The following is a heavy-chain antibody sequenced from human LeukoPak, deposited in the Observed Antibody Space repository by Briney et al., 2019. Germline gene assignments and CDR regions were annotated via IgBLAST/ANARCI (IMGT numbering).Heavy chain of an antibody. CDR1: GASIRSSTYY. D-gene: IGHD6-19*01. Sequence: SETLSLTCTVSGASIRSSTYYWGWIRQPPGKGLEWIGSIYYSGSTYYNPSLKRRVTISVDTSKNQFSLKLSSVTAADTAVYYSVRYSSGWSPPSPDYWDQGTPVTVSS. CDR2: IYYSGST. CDR3: VRYSSGWSPPSPDY. V-gene: IGHV4-39*07. J-gene: IGHJ4*02.